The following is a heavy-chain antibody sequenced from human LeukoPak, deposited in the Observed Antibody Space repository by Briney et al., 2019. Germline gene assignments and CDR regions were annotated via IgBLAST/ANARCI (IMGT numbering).Heavy chain of an antibody. V-gene: IGHV4-38-2*02. CDR1: GYSITSNYY. CDR2: IYDSGSA. CDR3: ARDRRSSYAFDI. Sequence: SSETLSLTCNVSGYSITSNYYWGWIRQPPGKGLEWIGSIYDSGSAYYSPSLKSRVTISVDTSKSQFSLKLASVTAADTAVYYCARDRRSSYAFDIWGQGTMVTVSS. D-gene: IGHD6-6*01. J-gene: IGHJ3*02.